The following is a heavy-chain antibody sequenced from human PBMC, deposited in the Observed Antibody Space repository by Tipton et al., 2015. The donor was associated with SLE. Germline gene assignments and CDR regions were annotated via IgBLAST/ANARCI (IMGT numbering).Heavy chain of an antibody. CDR3: AKGLGGGPPAGRYFDS. CDR2: ITPNGVTT. D-gene: IGHD2-2*01. Sequence: GSLRLSCAASGFTFSSYAMSWVRQAPGKGLERVSVITPNGVTTAYADSVKGRFTISRDTSKNTLYLQMNSLRAEDTALYYCAKGLGGGPPAGRYFDSWGRGTLVTVSS. J-gene: IGHJ4*02. CDR1: GFTFSSYA. V-gene: IGHV3-23*01.